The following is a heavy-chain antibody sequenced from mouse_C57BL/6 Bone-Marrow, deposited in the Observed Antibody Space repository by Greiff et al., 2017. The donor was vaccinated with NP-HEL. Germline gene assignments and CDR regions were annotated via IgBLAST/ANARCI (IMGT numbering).Heavy chain of an antibody. V-gene: IGHV4-1*01. CDR1: GIDFSRYW. Sequence: EAAGIDFSRYWMSWVRRAPGKGLEWIGDINPDSSTINYAPSLKDKFFISRDNAKKTLYLQMSKVRSEDTALYYCARRSSSYDFDYWGQGTTLTVSS. CDR3: ARRSSSYDFDY. CDR2: INPDSSTI. J-gene: IGHJ2*01. D-gene: IGHD1-1*01.